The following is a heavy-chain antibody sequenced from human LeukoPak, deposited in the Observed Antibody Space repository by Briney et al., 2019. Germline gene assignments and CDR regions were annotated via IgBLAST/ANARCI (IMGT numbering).Heavy chain of an antibody. CDR2: INWNGAGT. J-gene: IGHJ4*02. V-gene: IGHV3-20*04. CDR1: GFSFGDYD. Sequence: GGSPRDSRAASGFSFGDYDMSWVRQAPGKGLEWVSGINWNGAGTGYADSVKGRFTISRDNAKNSLYLQMNSLRAEDTAFYYCARDWAWGTPVPYYWGQGTRVTVSS. CDR3: ARDWAWGTPVPYY. D-gene: IGHD3-16*01.